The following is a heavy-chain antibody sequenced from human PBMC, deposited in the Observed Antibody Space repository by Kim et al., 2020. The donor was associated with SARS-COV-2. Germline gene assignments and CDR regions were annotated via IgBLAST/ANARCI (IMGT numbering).Heavy chain of an antibody. Sequence: GRFTISRDNSKNTLYLQMNSLRAEDTAVYYCARAELRYFDWLPGGNWFDPWGQGTLVTVSS. D-gene: IGHD3-9*01. V-gene: IGHV3-30*07. J-gene: IGHJ5*02. CDR3: ARAELRYFDWLPGGNWFDP.